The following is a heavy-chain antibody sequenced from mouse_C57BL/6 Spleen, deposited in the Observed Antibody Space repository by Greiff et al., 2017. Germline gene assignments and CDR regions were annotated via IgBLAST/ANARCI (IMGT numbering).Heavy chain of an antibody. Sequence: QVQLQQSGPELVKPGASVKISCKASGYAFSSSWMNWVKQRPGKGLEWIGRIYPGDGDTNYNGKFKGKATLTADKSSSTAYMQLSSLTSEDSAVYFCARYGGYSNPSFDYWGQGTTLTVSS. CDR2: IYPGDGDT. CDR1: GYAFSSSW. V-gene: IGHV1-82*01. CDR3: ARYGGYSNPSFDY. D-gene: IGHD2-5*01. J-gene: IGHJ2*01.